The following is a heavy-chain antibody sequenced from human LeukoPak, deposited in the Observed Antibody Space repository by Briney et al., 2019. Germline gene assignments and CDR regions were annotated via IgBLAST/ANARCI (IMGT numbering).Heavy chain of an antibody. V-gene: IGHV4-59*08. D-gene: IGHD2-2*01. J-gene: IGHJ4*02. CDR2: IYYSGST. CDR3: ARGSGPRYCSSTSCPTDY. CDR1: GGSISSYY. Sequence: SETLSLTCTVSGGSISSYYWSWIRQPPGKGLEWIGYIYYSGSTNYNPSLKSRVTISVDTSKNQFSLKLSSVTAADTAVYYCARGSGPRYCSSTSCPTDYWGQGTLVTVSS.